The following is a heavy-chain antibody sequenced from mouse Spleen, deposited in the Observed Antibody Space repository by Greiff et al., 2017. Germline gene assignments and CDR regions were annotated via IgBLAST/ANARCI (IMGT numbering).Heavy chain of an antibody. Sequence: EVKLVESGGGLVKPGGSLKLSCAASGFTFSDYGMHWVRQAPEKGLEWVAYISSGSSTIYYADTVKGRFTISRDNAKNTLFLQMTSLRSEDTAMYYCADIYYGNYGYWGQGTSVTVSS. CDR3: ADIYYGNYGY. CDR2: ISSGSSTI. J-gene: IGHJ4*01. V-gene: IGHV5-17*01. CDR1: GFTFSDYG. D-gene: IGHD2-1*01.